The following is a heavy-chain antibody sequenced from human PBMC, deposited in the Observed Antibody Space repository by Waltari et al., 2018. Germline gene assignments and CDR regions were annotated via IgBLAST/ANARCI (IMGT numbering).Heavy chain of an antibody. CDR3: ATDKWELLNRAQYYYYGMDV. J-gene: IGHJ6*02. V-gene: IGHV1-24*01. CDR2: CDPEDGET. CDR1: GYTLTELS. D-gene: IGHD1-26*01. Sequence: QVQLVQSGAEVKKPGASVKVSCKVSGYTLTELSMHWVRQAPGKGLEWMGGCDPEDGETIYAQKFQGRVTMTEDTSTDTAYMELSSLRSEDTAVYYCATDKWELLNRAQYYYYGMDVWGQGTTVTVSS.